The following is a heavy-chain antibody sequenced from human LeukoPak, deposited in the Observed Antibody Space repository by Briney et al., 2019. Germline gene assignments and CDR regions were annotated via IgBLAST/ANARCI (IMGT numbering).Heavy chain of an antibody. J-gene: IGHJ4*02. Sequence: PGGSLRLSCAASGFTFSSYSMNWVRQAPGKGLEWVSHISSSSSPIYYADSVKGRFTLSRDNAKNSLYLQMNSLRAEHTAVYYCAREGLGDDSSSDYYVNFDYWGQGTLVTASS. CDR2: ISSSSSPI. V-gene: IGHV3-48*01. CDR1: GFTFSSYS. CDR3: AREGLGDDSSSDYYVNFDY. D-gene: IGHD3-22*01.